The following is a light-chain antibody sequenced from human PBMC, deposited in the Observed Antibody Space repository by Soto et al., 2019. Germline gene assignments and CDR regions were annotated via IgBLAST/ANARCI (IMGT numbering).Light chain of an antibody. J-gene: IGLJ1*01. V-gene: IGLV2-14*01. CDR3: KSYESSLSGFYV. CDR2: DVS. Sequence: QSALTQPASVSGSPGQSITISCTGTSSDVGGYNYVSWYQQHPGKAHKLMIYDVSNRPSGVSNRFSGSKSGTTASLPITGLQVEDEADYYCKSYESSLSGFYVFGTGTRVTVL. CDR1: SSDVGGYNY.